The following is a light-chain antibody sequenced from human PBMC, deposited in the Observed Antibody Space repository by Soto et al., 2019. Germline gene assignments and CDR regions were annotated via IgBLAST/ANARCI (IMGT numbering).Light chain of an antibody. CDR1: SSDIGDYPY. V-gene: IGLV2-14*01. CDR3: SSYSANNTLV. CDR2: EVT. J-gene: IGLJ1*01. Sequence: QSALTQPASVSGSPGQSITISCTGTSSDIGDYPYVSWYQQHPAKVPKLIIYEVTNRPSGVTGRFSGSKSQNSASLTISGLQADDEADYYCSSYSANNTLVFGSGTKLTVL.